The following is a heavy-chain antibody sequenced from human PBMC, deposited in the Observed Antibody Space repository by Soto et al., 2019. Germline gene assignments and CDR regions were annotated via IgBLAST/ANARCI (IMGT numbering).Heavy chain of an antibody. Sequence: QVQLVQSGAEVKKPGSSVKVSCKASGGTFRTSAISWVRQAPGQGLEWVGGIMPVFRRPKYAQNFQGRVTITADESTSTAYMELSSLRSDDTAVYYCARDKDRPQLGGNYYYISDVWGQGTAVTVYS. V-gene: IGHV1-69*12. D-gene: IGHD3-3*02. CDR2: IMPVFRRP. CDR3: ARDKDRPQLGGNYYYISDV. CDR1: GGTFRTSA. J-gene: IGHJ6*02.